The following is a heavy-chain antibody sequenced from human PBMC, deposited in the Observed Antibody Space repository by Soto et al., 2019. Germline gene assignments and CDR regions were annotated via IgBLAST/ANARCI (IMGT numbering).Heavy chain of an antibody. Sequence: SETLSLTCAVSGYSISSGCYWGWIRQPPGKGLEWIGSIYHSGSTYYNPSLKSRVTISVDTSKNQFSLKLSSVTAADTAVYYCARVNDYGGNSRPYYFDYWGQGTLVTVSS. CDR1: GYSISSGCY. V-gene: IGHV4-38-2*01. J-gene: IGHJ4*02. D-gene: IGHD4-17*01. CDR2: IYHSGST. CDR3: ARVNDYGGNSRPYYFDY.